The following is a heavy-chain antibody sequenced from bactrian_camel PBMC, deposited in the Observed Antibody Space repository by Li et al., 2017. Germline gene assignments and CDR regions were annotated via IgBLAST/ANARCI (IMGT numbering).Heavy chain of an antibody. Sequence: HVQLVESGGGSVQAGGSLRLSCAASGYTYRTYCMGWFRQAPGKEREGIATINNGGSTTYAPSVEGRFTISEDNAENTLYLQMNFLKPEDTAMYYCAADGFLATGRVDCGSHDFAYWSQGTQVTVS. J-gene: IGHJ4*01. V-gene: IGHV3S55*01. CDR3: AADGFLATGRVDCGSHDFAY. CDR2: INNGGST. D-gene: IGHD5*01. CDR1: GYTYRTYC.